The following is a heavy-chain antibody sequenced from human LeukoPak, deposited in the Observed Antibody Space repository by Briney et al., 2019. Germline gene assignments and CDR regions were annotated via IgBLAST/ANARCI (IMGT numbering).Heavy chain of an antibody. V-gene: IGHV3-48*03. D-gene: IGHD4-23*01. CDR2: ISSSGSTI. J-gene: IGHJ4*02. Sequence: GGSLRLSCAASGFTFSSYEMNWVRQAPGKGLEWVSYISSSGSTIHYADSVKGRFTISRDNAKNSLYLQMNSLRAEDTAVYYCARELNYGGNPDYYFDYWGQGTLVTVSS. CDR3: ARELNYGGNPDYYFDY. CDR1: GFTFSSYE.